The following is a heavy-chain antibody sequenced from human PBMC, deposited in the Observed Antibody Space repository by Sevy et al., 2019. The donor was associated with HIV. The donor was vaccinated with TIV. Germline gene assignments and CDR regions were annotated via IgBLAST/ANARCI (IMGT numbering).Heavy chain of an antibody. J-gene: IGHJ6*02. CDR3: AKEDASSAFWYNMDV. CDR1: GFNFRVYG. D-gene: IGHD1-1*01. V-gene: IGHV3-23*01. Sequence: GGSLRLSCAASGFNFRVYGMTWVRQAPGKGLEWVSGISSSGDSTYYADSVKGRFAISRDNSRKTLSLQMNSLIAEDTAVYYCAKEDASSAFWYNMDVWGQGTTVTVSS. CDR2: ISSSGDST.